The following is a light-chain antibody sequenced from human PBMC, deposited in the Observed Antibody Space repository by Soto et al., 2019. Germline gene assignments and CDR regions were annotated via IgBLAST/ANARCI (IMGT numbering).Light chain of an antibody. Sequence: QSVLTQPPSLSAAPGQTVTISCAGGSSNIGNNYVSWYQQVAGTTPKLLIFDNNKRPSGIPDRFSGSESGTSATLGIAGLQTEDAADYYCATWDSSLSAWLFGGGTKLTVL. CDR3: ATWDSSLSAWL. CDR1: SSNIGNNY. CDR2: DNN. V-gene: IGLV1-51*01. J-gene: IGLJ3*02.